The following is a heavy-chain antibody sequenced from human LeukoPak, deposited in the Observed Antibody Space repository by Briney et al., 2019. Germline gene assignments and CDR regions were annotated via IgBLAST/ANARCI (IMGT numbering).Heavy chain of an antibody. J-gene: IGHJ4*02. Sequence: GGSLRLSCAASGFTVITNDMTWVRQAPGKGLEWVSVLYSDGNTKYADSVQGRFTISRDNSKNNLYLELNSLSPDDTAVYYCASYVEPLGANTLAYWGQGTLVTVSS. CDR1: GFTVITND. D-gene: IGHD1-14*01. CDR3: ASYVEPLGANTLAY. V-gene: IGHV3-53*01. CDR2: LYSDGNT.